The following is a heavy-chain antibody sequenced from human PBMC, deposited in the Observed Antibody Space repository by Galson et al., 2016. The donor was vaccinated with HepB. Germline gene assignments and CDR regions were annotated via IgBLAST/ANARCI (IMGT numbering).Heavy chain of an antibody. J-gene: IGHJ4*02. CDR2: LYASGKT. CDR1: GFIVSSNY. Sequence: SLRLSCAASGFIVSSNYMNWVRQAPGNGLEWVSVLYASGKTYYADSVKGRFTISRDNSKNILFLQMNSLRAEDTAVYYCTRGLIREYSSGNGGGNGGDHWGQGTLVTVSS. D-gene: IGHD2-21*01. V-gene: IGHV3-53*01. CDR3: TRGLIREYSSGNGGGNGGDH.